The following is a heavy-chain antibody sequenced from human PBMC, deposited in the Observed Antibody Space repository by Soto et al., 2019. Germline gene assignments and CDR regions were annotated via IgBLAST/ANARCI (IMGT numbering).Heavy chain of an antibody. D-gene: IGHD6-13*01. CDR3: TRSGSAAYYYGMDV. V-gene: IGHV3-74*01. Sequence: EVQLVESGGGLVQPGGSLRLSCAASGFTFSSYWMHWVRQAPGKGLVWVSRINSDGSSTNYADSVTRRFTISRDNARNTLFPQMETLRAEDAAVYYCTRSGSAAYYYGMDVWGQGTRVTGSS. CDR1: GFTFSSYW. CDR2: INSDGSST. J-gene: IGHJ6*01.